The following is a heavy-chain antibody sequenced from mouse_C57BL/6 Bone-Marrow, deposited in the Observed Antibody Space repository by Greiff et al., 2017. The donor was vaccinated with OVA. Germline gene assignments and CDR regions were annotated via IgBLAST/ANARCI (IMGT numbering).Heavy chain of an antibody. D-gene: IGHD1-1*01. J-gene: IGHJ1*03. CDR2: ILPGSGST. CDR3: ARGDYGSSYDWCFDV. Sequence: QVQLQQPGAELVKPGASVKLSCKASGYTFTSYWMHWVKQRPGHGLEWIGEILPGSGSTNYNEKFKGKATFTADTSSNTAYMQLSSLTTEDSAIYYCARGDYGSSYDWCFDVWGTGTTVTVSS. CDR1: GYTFTSYW. V-gene: IGHV1-9*01.